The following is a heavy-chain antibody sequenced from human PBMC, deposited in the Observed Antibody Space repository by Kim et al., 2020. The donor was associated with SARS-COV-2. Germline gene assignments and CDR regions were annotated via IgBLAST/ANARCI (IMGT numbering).Heavy chain of an antibody. CDR2: IIPMFGTA. Sequence: SVKVSCKASGGSFSNYGISWVRQAPGQGLEWMGGIIPMFGTANNAQKFQDRVTITADESTSTAYMELSSLRSEDTAVYYCARAPGIRGVITYNWFDPWGQGTLVTVSS. D-gene: IGHD3-10*01. CDR3: ARAPGIRGVITYNWFDP. J-gene: IGHJ5*02. CDR1: GGSFSNYG. V-gene: IGHV1-69*13.